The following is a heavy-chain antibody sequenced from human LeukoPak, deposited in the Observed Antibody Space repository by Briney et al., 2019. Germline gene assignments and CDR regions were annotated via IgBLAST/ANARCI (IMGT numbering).Heavy chain of an antibody. CDR1: GFTFSNAW. Sequence: PGGSLRLSCAASGFTFSNAWMSWVRQAPGKGLEWVGRIKSKTDGGTTDYVAPVKGRFSISRDDAKNTLYLQMNSLKTEDTAVCYCTKATPDSTGWIDYWGQGNLVTVSS. CDR3: TKATPDSTGWIDY. D-gene: IGHD6-19*01. V-gene: IGHV3-15*01. J-gene: IGHJ4*02. CDR2: IKSKTDGGTT.